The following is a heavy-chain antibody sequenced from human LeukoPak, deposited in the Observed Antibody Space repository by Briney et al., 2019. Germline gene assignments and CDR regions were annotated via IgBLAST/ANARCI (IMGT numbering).Heavy chain of an antibody. CDR1: GYTFTSYY. CDR3: ANDGSMIVVLMGDAFDI. CDR2: INPSDGST. J-gene: IGHJ3*02. D-gene: IGHD3-22*01. V-gene: IGHV1-46*01. Sequence: GASVKVSCKASGYTFTSYYMHWVRQAPGQGLEWMGIINPSDGSTSYAQKFQGRVTMTRDTSTSTVYMELSSLRAEDTAVYYCANDGSMIVVLMGDAFDIWGQGTMVTVSS.